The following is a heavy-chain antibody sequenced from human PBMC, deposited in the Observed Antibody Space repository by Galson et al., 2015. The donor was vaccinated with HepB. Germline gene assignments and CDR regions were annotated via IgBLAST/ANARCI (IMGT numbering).Heavy chain of an antibody. CDR3: TTEGGSYYVLDY. V-gene: IGHV3-15*01. CDR2: IKSKTDGGTT. CDR1: GFTFSNAW. D-gene: IGHD1-26*01. Sequence: LRLSCAASGFTFSNAWMSWVRQAPGKGLEWVGRIKSKTDGGTTDYAAPVKGRFTISRDDSKNTLYLQMNSLKTEDTAVYYCTTEGGSYYVLDYWGQGTLVTVSS. J-gene: IGHJ4*02.